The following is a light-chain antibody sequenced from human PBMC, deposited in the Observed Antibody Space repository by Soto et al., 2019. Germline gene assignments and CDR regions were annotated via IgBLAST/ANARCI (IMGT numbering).Light chain of an antibody. V-gene: IGKV1-9*01. CDR2: YVS. Sequence: DIPLTQSPPFLSAAVGDTITITCRASQDVNSHLAWYQQTPGRAPKLLISYVSTLQSGVPSRFSGSGSRTDFTLTISSLQPEDFATYYCQEIDSYPPTFGQGTRLYIK. J-gene: IGKJ5*01. CDR1: QDVNSH. CDR3: QEIDSYPPT.